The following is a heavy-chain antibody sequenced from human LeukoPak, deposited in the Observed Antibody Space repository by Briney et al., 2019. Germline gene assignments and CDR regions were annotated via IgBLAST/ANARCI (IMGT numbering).Heavy chain of an antibody. V-gene: IGHV3-23*01. Sequence: PGGSLRLSCAASGFTFSSYGMSWVRQAPGKGLEWVSAISGSGGSTYYADSVKGRFTISRDNSKNTLYLQMNSLRAEDTAVYYCAKLDSSGWYVGYYYYYMDVWGKGTTVTISS. CDR3: AKLDSSGWYVGYYYYYMDV. CDR2: ISGSGGST. CDR1: GFTFSSYG. J-gene: IGHJ6*03. D-gene: IGHD6-19*01.